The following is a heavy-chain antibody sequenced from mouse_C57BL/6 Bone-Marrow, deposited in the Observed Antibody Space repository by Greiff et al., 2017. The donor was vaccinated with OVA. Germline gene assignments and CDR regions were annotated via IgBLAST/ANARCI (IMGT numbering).Heavy chain of an antibody. D-gene: IGHD2-1*01. CDR2: ISSGGDYI. Sequence: EVKLMESGAGLVKPGGSLKLSCAASGFTFSSYAMSWVRQTPEKRLEWVAYISSGGDYIYYADTVKGRFTISRDNARNTLYLQMRSLKSEDTAMYYCTRLLDAMDYWGQGTSVTVSS. CDR3: TRLLDAMDY. V-gene: IGHV5-9-1*02. J-gene: IGHJ4*01. CDR1: GFTFSSYA.